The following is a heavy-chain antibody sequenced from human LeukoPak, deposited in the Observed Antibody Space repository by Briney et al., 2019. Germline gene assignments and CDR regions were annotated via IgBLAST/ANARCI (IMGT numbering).Heavy chain of an antibody. V-gene: IGHV3-30*04. CDR2: ISDDGSNK. Sequence: PGGSLRLSCAASGFTFSTYPMHWVRQAPGKGLEWVAVISDDGSNKYYADSVKGRFTISRDNSKNTLYLQMNSLRAEDAAVYYCARPRLAYCYYGMDVWGKGTTVTVSS. CDR1: GFTFSTYP. J-gene: IGHJ6*04. CDR3: ARPRLAYCYYGMDV. D-gene: IGHD1-1*01.